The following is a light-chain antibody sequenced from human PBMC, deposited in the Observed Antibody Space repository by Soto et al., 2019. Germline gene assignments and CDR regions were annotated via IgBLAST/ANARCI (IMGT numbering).Light chain of an antibody. CDR1: ALPKQY. J-gene: IGLJ2*01. V-gene: IGLV3-25*03. CDR2: KDI. Sequence: SYELTQPPSVSVSPGQTARITCSGDALPKQYAYWYQQKPGQAPVLMIYKDIERPSGIPERFSGSSSGTTVTLTISGVQAEDEADYYCQSADSSDTYVVFGGGTQLTVL. CDR3: QSADSSDTYVV.